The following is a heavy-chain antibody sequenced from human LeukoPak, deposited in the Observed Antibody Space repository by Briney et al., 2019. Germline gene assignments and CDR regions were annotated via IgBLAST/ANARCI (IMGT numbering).Heavy chain of an antibody. V-gene: IGHV3-48*03. CDR2: ISSSGSTI. D-gene: IGHD6-13*01. J-gene: IGHJ4*02. CDR1: GFTFSSYE. CDR3: ARNLIAAAGTPVRYFDY. Sequence: GGSLRLSCAASGFTFSSYEMNWVRQAPGKGLEWVSYISSSGSTIYYADSVKGRFTIPRDNAKNSLYLQMNSLRAEDTAVYYCARNLIAAAGTPVRYFDYWGQGTLVTVSS.